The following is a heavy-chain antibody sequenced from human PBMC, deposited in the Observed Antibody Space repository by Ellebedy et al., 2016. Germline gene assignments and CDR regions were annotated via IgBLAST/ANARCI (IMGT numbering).Heavy chain of an antibody. D-gene: IGHD3-22*01. Sequence: SETLSLTXTVSGGSISSSSYYWGWIRQPPGKGLEWIGSIYYSGSTYYNPSLKSRVTISVDTSKNQFSLKLSSVTAADTAVYYCARDRGYDSSGYYPRSGAFDIWGQGTMVTVSS. J-gene: IGHJ3*02. V-gene: IGHV4-39*07. CDR3: ARDRGYDSSGYYPRSGAFDI. CDR2: IYYSGST. CDR1: GGSISSSSYY.